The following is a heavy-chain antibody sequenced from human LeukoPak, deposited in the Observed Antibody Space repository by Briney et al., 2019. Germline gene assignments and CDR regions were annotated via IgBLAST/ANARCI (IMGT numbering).Heavy chain of an antibody. CDR3: ASTTVTAFGDY. CDR2: ISYDGSNK. V-gene: IGHV3-30-3*01. CDR1: GFTFSSYA. J-gene: IGHJ4*02. D-gene: IGHD4-17*01. Sequence: PGGSLRLSCAASGFTFSSYAMHWVRQAPGKGLEWVAVISYDGSNKYYADSVKGRFTISRDNSKNTLYLQMNSLRAEDTAVYYCASTTVTAFGDYWGQGTLVTVSP.